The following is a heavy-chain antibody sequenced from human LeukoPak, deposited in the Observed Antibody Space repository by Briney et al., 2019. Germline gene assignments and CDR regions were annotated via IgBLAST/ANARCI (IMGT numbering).Heavy chain of an antibody. V-gene: IGHV4-59*01. J-gene: IGHJ4*02. D-gene: IGHD3-22*01. CDR3: ARGRDSRGYQFMGFDS. CDR2: IYYSGST. CDR1: GGSISTYY. Sequence: PSETLSLTCTVSGGSISTYYWSWIRQPPGKGLEWIGYIYYSGSTKYNPSLKSRVTISVDTSKNQFFLKLSSVTAADTAVYYCARGRDSRGYQFMGFDSWGQGTLVTVSS.